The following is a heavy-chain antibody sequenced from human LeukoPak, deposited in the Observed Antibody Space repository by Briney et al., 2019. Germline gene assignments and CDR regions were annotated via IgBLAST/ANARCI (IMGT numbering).Heavy chain of an antibody. CDR2: ISYDGSNK. J-gene: IGHJ6*02. D-gene: IGHD1-26*01. Sequence: GRSLRLSCAASGFTFSSYAMHWVRQAPGNGLEWVAVISYDGSNKYYADSVKGRFTISRDNSKNTLYLQMNSLRAEDTAVYYCARDLAIRGELLYYYYGMDVWGQGTTVTVSS. CDR1: GFTFSSYA. V-gene: IGHV3-30-3*01. CDR3: ARDLAIRGELLYYYYGMDV.